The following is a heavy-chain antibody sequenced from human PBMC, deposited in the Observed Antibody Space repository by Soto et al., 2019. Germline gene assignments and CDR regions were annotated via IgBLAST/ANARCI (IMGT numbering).Heavy chain of an antibody. J-gene: IGHJ5*02. CDR3: ARALQGYCSGGSWATAVTLDP. Sequence: GGSLRLSCAASGFTFSNYWMHWVRQAPGKGLVWISRINDQGGSPTYADSVKGRFTISRDNVKNTLYLQMNSLRVEDTAVYYCARALQGYCSGGSWATAVTLDPWGKETLVTVPS. V-gene: IGHV3-74*01. D-gene: IGHD2-15*01. CDR1: GFTFSNYW. CDR2: INDQGGSP.